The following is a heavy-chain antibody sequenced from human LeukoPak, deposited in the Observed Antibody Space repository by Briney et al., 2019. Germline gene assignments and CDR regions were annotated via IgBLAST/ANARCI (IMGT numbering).Heavy chain of an antibody. CDR1: GGTFSSYA. CDR3: ARGLLRWELLWDYFDY. Sequence: GASVKVSCKASGGTFSSYAIRWVRQAPGQGLEWMGGIIPIFGTASYAQKFQGRVTITADESTSTAYMELSSLRSEDTAVYGCARGLLRWELLWDYFDYWGQGTLVTVSS. J-gene: IGHJ4*02. D-gene: IGHD1-26*01. V-gene: IGHV1-69*13. CDR2: IIPIFGTA.